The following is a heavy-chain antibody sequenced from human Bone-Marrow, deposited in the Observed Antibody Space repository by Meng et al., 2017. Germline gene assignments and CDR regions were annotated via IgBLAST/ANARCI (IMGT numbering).Heavy chain of an antibody. V-gene: IGHV4-34*01. J-gene: IGHJ4*02. D-gene: IGHD3-22*01. CDR1: GGSFSGYY. CDR2: INHSGST. Sequence: QWQLQQGGAGLLKPSETLSPPCAVYGGSFSGYYGSWIRQPPGKGLEWIGEINHSGSTNYNPSLKSRVTISVDTSKNQFSLKLSSVTAADTAVYYCARDNTMIGSFDYWGQGTLVTVSS. CDR3: ARDNTMIGSFDY.